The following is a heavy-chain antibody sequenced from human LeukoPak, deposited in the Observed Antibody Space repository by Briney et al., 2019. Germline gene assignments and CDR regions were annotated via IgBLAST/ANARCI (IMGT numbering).Heavy chain of an antibody. Sequence: GGSLRLSCAASGFTFSLYAMNWLRQAPGKGLAWVSYINDDSSDIHYAGSVRGRFTISRDDARKTLYLQLSSLRVEDTAVYYCARDTLQPGLIDSWGEGTLVTVSS. J-gene: IGHJ4*02. CDR1: GFTFSLYA. CDR3: ARDTLQPGLIDS. V-gene: IGHV3-21*05. CDR2: INDDSSDI. D-gene: IGHD2-15*01.